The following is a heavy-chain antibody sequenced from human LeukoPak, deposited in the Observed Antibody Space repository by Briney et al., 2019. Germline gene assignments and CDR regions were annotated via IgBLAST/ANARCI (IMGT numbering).Heavy chain of an antibody. CDR2: ISYDGSNK. CDR1: GFTFSSYA. CDR3: AKAYDTSYYYGMDV. D-gene: IGHD3-9*01. V-gene: IGHV3-30*04. J-gene: IGHJ6*02. Sequence: PGGSLRLSCAASGFTFSSYAMHWVRQAPGKGLEWVAVISYDGSNKYYADSVKGRFTISRDNSKNTLYLQMNSLRAEDTAVYYCAKAYDTSYYYGMDVWGQGTTVTVSS.